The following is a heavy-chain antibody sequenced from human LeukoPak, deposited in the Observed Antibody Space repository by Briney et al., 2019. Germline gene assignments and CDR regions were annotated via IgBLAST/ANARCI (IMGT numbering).Heavy chain of an antibody. V-gene: IGHV1-2*02. Sequence: RASVKLSCTASGYTFTGYCMHWVRQAPGQGLEWMGWINPNSGGTHYAQKFQGRVTMTRDTSISTAYMELSSLRSDDTAVYYCARDYSGYPELWGFDYWGQGTLVTVSS. CDR2: INPNSGGT. CDR3: ARDYSGYPELWGFDY. J-gene: IGHJ4*02. CDR1: GYTFTGYC. D-gene: IGHD5-12*01.